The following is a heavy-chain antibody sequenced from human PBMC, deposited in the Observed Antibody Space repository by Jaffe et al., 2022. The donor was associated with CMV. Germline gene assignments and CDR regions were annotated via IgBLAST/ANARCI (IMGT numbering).Heavy chain of an antibody. V-gene: IGHV3-64D*06. CDR3: VPLPAGPGVAATRRSGYFDY. J-gene: IGHJ4*02. D-gene: IGHD2-15*01. CDR2: ISSNGGST. CDR1: GFTFSSYA. Sequence: EVQLVESGGGLVQPGGSLRLSCSASGFTFSSYAMHWVRQAPGKGLEYVSAISSNGGSTYYADSVKGRFTISRDNSKNTLYLQMSSLRAEDTAVYYCVPLPAGPGVAATRRSGYFDYWGQGTLVTVSS.